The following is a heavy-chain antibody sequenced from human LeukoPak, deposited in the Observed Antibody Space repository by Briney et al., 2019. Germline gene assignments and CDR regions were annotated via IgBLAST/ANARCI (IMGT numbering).Heavy chain of an antibody. CDR2: INHSGST. D-gene: IGHD3-10*01. CDR3: ARRGASILLWFGEPEGRRNWFDP. J-gene: IGHJ5*02. CDR1: GGSFNDYY. Sequence: SETLSLTCAVYGGSFNDYYWSWIRQPPGKGLEWIGEINHSGSTNYNPSLKSRVTISVDTSKNQFSLKLSSVTAADTAVYYCARRGASILLWFGEPEGRRNWFDPWGQGTLVTVSS. V-gene: IGHV4-34*01.